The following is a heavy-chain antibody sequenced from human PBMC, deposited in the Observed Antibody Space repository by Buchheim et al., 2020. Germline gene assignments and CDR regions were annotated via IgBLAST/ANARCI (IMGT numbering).Heavy chain of an antibody. Sequence: QVQLVESGGGLVKPGGSLRLACAASGFTFSDYYVSWIRQAPGKGLEWVSYISSSGTSTYNADSVEGRFTISRGNAKNSLILQMNSLGVEDTAVYYCAREYSYGHDYWGQGIL. J-gene: IGHJ4*02. CDR3: AREYSYGHDY. CDR2: ISSSGTST. D-gene: IGHD5-18*01. V-gene: IGHV3-11*01. CDR1: GFTFSDYY.